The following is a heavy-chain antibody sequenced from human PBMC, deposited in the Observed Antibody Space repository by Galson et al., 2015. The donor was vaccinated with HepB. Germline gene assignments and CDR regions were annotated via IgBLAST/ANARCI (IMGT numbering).Heavy chain of an antibody. CDR1: GGSISSSNW. V-gene: IGHV4-4*02. J-gene: IGHJ5*02. CDR3: ARDKYYGSGSYNWFDP. CDR2: IYHSGST. Sequence: ETLSLTCAVSGGSISSSNWWSWVRQPPGKGLEWIREIYHSGSTNYNPSLKSRVTISVDKSKNQFSLKLSSVTAADTAVYYCARDKYYGSGSYNWFDPWGQGTLVTVSS. D-gene: IGHD3-10*01.